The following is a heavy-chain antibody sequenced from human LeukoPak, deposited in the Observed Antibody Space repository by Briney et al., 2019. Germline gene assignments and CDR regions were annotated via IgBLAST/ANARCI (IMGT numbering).Heavy chain of an antibody. D-gene: IGHD4-23*01. Sequence: GGSLRLSCAASGFTFSSYWMNWVRQAPGKGLVWVSRIASDGSSTTYADSVKGGFSISRDNAKNTLYLQMNSLRVEDTAVYYCARGRPHGNDYWGQGTLVTVSS. CDR2: IASDGSST. V-gene: IGHV3-74*01. CDR1: GFTFSSYW. CDR3: ARGRPHGNDY. J-gene: IGHJ4*02.